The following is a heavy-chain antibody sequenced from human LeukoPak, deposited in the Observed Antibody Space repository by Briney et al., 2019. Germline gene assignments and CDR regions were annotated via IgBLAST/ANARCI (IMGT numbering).Heavy chain of an antibody. Sequence: GSLRLSCAASGFTFSSYSMNWVRQAPGKGLEWVAGISDTGGRTNYADSVKGRFTISRDNPKNTLYLQMNSLRAEDTAVYFCAKRGVVIRVILVGFHKEAYYFDSWGQGALVTVSS. CDR3: AKRGVVIRVILVGFHKEAYYFDS. CDR2: ISDTGGRT. J-gene: IGHJ4*02. D-gene: IGHD3-22*01. V-gene: IGHV3-23*01. CDR1: GFTFSSYS.